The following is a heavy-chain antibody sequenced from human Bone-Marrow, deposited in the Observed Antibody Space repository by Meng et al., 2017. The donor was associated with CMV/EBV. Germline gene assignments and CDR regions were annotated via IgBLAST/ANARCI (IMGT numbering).Heavy chain of an antibody. CDR1: GFTVSSNY. V-gene: IGHV3-53*01. J-gene: IGHJ4*02. Sequence: LSLTCAASGFTVSSNYMSWVRQAPGKGLEWVSVIYSGGSTYYADSVKGRFTISRDNSKNTLYLQMNSLRAEDTAVYYCARSTSVDYWGQGTLVTVSS. D-gene: IGHD2-2*01. CDR2: IYSGGST. CDR3: ARSTSVDY.